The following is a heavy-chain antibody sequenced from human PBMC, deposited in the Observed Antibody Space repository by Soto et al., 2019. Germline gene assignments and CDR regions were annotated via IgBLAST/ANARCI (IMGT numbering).Heavy chain of an antibody. V-gene: IGHV3-23*01. D-gene: IGHD3-10*01. J-gene: IGHJ6*02. CDR2: ISGSGGST. CDR3: AKDEGITMVRGVIITYPSAMDV. CDR1: GFTFSSYA. Sequence: GGSLRLSFAASGFTFSSYAMSWVRQAPGKGLEWVSTISGSGGSTYYADSVKGRFTISRDNSKNTLYLQMNSLRAEDTAVYYCAKDEGITMVRGVIITYPSAMDVWGQGTTVTVSS.